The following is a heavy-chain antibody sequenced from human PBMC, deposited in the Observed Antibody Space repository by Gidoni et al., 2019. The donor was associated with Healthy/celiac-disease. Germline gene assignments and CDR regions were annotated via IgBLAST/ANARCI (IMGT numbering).Heavy chain of an antibody. CDR2: IKRKTDGGTT. D-gene: IGHD2-15*01. V-gene: IGHV3-15*01. CDR3: TTKGCSGGSCYDYYYYGMDV. J-gene: IGHJ6*02. CDR1: GFTFSNAW. Sequence: EVQLVESGGGLVKPGGSLRPSCAASGFTFSNAWMSWVRQAPGKGLEWVGRIKRKTDGGTTDYAAPVKGRFTISRDDSKNTLYLQMNSLKTEDTAVYYCTTKGCSGGSCYDYYYYGMDVWGQGTTVTVSS.